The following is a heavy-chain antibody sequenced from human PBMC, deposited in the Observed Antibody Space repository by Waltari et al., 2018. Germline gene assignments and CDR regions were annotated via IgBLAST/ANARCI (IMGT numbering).Heavy chain of an antibody. CDR1: GLTVHSNF. D-gene: IGHD6-19*01. Sequence: EVQLVESGGGLVQPGGSLRLSCAASGLTVHSNFMSWVRQAPGKGLEWVSVIYRSGNIYYADSVKDRFTISRDNSKNTLYLQMNSLRAEDTAVYYCARDVAGTREYFQHWGQGTLVTVSS. CDR3: ARDVAGTREYFQH. CDR2: IYRSGNI. J-gene: IGHJ1*01. V-gene: IGHV3-66*01.